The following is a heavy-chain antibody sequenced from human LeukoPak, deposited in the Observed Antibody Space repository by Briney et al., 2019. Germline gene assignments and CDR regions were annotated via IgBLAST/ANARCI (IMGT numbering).Heavy chain of an antibody. CDR2: IKQDGSGK. Sequence: GGSLRLSCAASGFTFDTYWRSWVRQAPGKGLKWVANIKQDGSGKDYVDSVKGRFTISRDNAKNSLYLQMNSLRAEDTGVYYCARGDTQSKYRQFDSWGQGSLVIVSS. CDR3: ARGDTQSKYRQFDS. D-gene: IGHD3-16*02. CDR1: GFTFDTYW. V-gene: IGHV3-7*04. J-gene: IGHJ4*02.